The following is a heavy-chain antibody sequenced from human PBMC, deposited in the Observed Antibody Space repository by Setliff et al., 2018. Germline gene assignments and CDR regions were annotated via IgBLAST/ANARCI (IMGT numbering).Heavy chain of an antibody. J-gene: IGHJ4*02. V-gene: IGHV4-39*07. D-gene: IGHD3-3*01. CDR2: INHSGST. CDR1: GGSISSSSYY. CDR3: ARLPNFWSGYFDY. Sequence: PSETLSLTCTVSGGSISSSSYYWSWIRQPPGKGLEWIGEINHSGSTNYNPSLKSRVTISVDTSKNQFSLKLSSVTAADTAVYYCARLPNFWSGYFDYWGQGTLVTVSS.